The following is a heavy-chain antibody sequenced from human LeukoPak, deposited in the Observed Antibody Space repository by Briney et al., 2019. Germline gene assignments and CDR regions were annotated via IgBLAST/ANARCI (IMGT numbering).Heavy chain of an antibody. CDR2: IRYDGSNK. Sequence: GGSLRLTCAASGFTFSSYGMHWVRQAPGKGLEWVAFIRYDGSNKYYADSVKGRFTISRDNSKNTLYLQMNSLRAEDTAVYYCAKDYDYYDSSGYPGVDYWGQGTLVTVSS. J-gene: IGHJ4*02. CDR1: GFTFSSYG. CDR3: AKDYDYYDSSGYPGVDY. V-gene: IGHV3-30*02. D-gene: IGHD3-22*01.